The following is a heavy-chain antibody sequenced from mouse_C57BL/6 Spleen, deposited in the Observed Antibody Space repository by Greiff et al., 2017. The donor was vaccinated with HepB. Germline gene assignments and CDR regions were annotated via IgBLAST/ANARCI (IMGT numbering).Heavy chain of an antibody. CDR2: IDPENGDT. CDR1: GFNIKDDY. Sequence: EVQRVESGAELVRPGASVKLSCTASGFNIKDDYMHWVKQRPEQGLEWIGWIDPENGDTEYASKFQGKATITADTSSNTAYLQLSSLTSEDTAVYYCTTPAGEFAYWGQGTLVTVSA. D-gene: IGHD3-1*01. CDR3: TTPAGEFAY. V-gene: IGHV14-4*01. J-gene: IGHJ3*01.